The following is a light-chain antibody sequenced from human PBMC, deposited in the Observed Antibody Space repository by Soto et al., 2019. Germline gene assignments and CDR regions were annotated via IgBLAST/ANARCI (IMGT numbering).Light chain of an antibody. CDR1: QSVNSN. Sequence: EIVMTQSPATLSVSPGERATLSCRASQSVNSNLAWYQQKPGQAPRLLIYGASTRATGVPARCSGSGSATEFILTVSSLQSEDFAVYFCQQYNIWPTFGQGTKVEIK. J-gene: IGKJ1*01. CDR2: GAS. CDR3: QQYNIWPT. V-gene: IGKV3-15*01.